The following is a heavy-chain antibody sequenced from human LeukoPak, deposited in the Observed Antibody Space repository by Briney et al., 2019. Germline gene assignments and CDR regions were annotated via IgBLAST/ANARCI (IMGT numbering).Heavy chain of an antibody. V-gene: IGHV4-34*01. CDR1: GGSFSGYY. J-gene: IGHJ4*02. D-gene: IGHD2-2*01. CDR2: INHSGST. CDR3: ARGFGGGSTSH. Sequence: PSETLSLTCAVYGGSFSGYYWSWIRQPPGKGLEWIGEINHSGSTNYNPSLKSRVTISVDTSENQFSLKLSSVTAADTAVYYCARGFGGGSTSHWGQGTLVTVSS.